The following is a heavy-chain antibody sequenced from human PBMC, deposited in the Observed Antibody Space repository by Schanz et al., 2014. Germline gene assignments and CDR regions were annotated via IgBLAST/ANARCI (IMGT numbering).Heavy chain of an antibody. CDR3: VSQTGSPNY. D-gene: IGHD6-13*01. V-gene: IGHV3-11*06. Sequence: VQLVESGGGVVQPGRSLRLSCAASGFTFSDYYMSWIRQAPGKGLEWVSYVSSSSSYTHYADSVKGRFTISRDNAKNSLYLQMNSLRVEDTAVYFCVSQTGSPNYWGQGTLVTVSS. J-gene: IGHJ4*02. CDR1: GFTFSDYY. CDR2: VSSSSSYT.